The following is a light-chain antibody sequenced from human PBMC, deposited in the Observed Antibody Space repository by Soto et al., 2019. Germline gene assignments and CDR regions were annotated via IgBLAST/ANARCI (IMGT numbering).Light chain of an antibody. CDR1: QSISSY. V-gene: IGKV1-39*01. CDR2: AAS. Sequence: DIQMTQSPSSLSASVGDIVTITCRASQSISSYLNWYQQKPGKAPKLLIYAASSLQSEVPSRFSGSGSGTDFTLTISSLQPEDFATYYCQQSYSTPYTFGQGTKLEIK. J-gene: IGKJ2*01. CDR3: QQSYSTPYT.